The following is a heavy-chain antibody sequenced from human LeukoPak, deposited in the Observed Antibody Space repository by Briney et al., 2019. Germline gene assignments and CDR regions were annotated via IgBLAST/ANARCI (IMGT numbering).Heavy chain of an antibody. D-gene: IGHD3-22*01. CDR3: ARNGFNFDSDGYFDWTYYYYYYMDV. Sequence: GASVKVSCKASGYTFSNYAMHWVRQAPGQGLEWMGWINTNTGNPTYAQGFTGRFVFSLDTSVSTAYLQISSLRAEDTAVYYCARNGFNFDSDGYFDWTYYYYYYMDVWGKGTTVTVSS. CDR1: GYTFSNYA. CDR2: INTNTGNP. J-gene: IGHJ6*03. V-gene: IGHV7-4-1*02.